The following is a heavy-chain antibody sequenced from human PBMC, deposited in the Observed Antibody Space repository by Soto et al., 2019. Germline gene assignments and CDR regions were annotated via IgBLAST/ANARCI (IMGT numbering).Heavy chain of an antibody. Sequence: GGSLRLSCAASGITFSSYSMNWVRQAPGKGLEWVSYISSSSSTIYYADSVKGRFTISRDNAKNSLYLQMNSLRAEDTAVYYCARVTSIVVVPAARYMDVWGKGTTVTVSS. V-gene: IGHV3-48*01. CDR3: ARVTSIVVVPAARYMDV. CDR1: GITFSSYS. D-gene: IGHD2-2*01. J-gene: IGHJ6*03. CDR2: ISSSSSTI.